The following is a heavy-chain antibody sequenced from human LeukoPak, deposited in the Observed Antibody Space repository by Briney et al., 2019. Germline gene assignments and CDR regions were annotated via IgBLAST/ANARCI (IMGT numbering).Heavy chain of an antibody. Sequence: GGSLRLSCAASGFTFSNYWMTWVRPATGKGLEWVANIGQDGGEQYYVDSVKGRFTISRDNTKDSLYLQMNSLGAEDTALYYCARLRGGSYWGRGTLVTVSS. CDR3: ARLRGGSY. D-gene: IGHD2-15*01. CDR2: IGQDGGEQ. J-gene: IGHJ4*02. V-gene: IGHV3-7*01. CDR1: GFTFSNYW.